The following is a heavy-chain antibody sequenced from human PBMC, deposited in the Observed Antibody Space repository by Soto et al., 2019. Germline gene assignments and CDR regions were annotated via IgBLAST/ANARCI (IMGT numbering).Heavy chain of an antibody. V-gene: IGHV3-30*18. CDR2: ISYDGSNK. Sequence: GGSLRLSCAASGFTFSSYGMHWVRQAPGKGLEWVAVISYDGSNKYYADSVKGRFTISRDNSKNTLYLQMNSLRAEDTAVYYCAKDGSQLVAAYFDYWGQGTLVTVSS. CDR3: AKDGSQLVAAYFDY. D-gene: IGHD6-13*01. CDR1: GFTFSSYG. J-gene: IGHJ4*02.